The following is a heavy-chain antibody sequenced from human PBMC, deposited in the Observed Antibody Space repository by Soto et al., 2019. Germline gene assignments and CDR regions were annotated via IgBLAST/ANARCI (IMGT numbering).Heavy chain of an antibody. D-gene: IGHD3-22*01. Sequence: PSETLSLTCAVYGGSFSGYYWSWIRQPPGKGLEWIGEINHSGSTNYNPSLKSRVTISVDTSKNQFSLKLSSVTAADTAVYYCARVVVSYYDSSGYLDYWGQGTLVTVS. CDR2: INHSGST. V-gene: IGHV4-34*01. CDR1: GGSFSGYY. J-gene: IGHJ4*02. CDR3: ARVVVSYYDSSGYLDY.